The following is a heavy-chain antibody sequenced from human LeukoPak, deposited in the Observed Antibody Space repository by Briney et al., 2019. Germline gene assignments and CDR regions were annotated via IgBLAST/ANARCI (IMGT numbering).Heavy chain of an antibody. Sequence: PSETLSLTCTVSGGSISSGGYYWSWIRQHPGKGLEWIGYIYYSGSTYYNPSLKSRVTISVDTSKNQFSLKLSSVTAADTAVYYCARATRGSGSYSLDYWGQGTLVTVSS. J-gene: IGHJ4*02. CDR2: IYYSGST. V-gene: IGHV4-31*03. CDR1: GGSISSGGYY. D-gene: IGHD3-10*01. CDR3: ARATRGSGSYSLDY.